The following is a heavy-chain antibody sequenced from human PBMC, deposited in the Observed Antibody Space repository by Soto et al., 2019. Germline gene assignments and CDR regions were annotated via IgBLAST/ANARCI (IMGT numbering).Heavy chain of an antibody. CDR2: IYYSGST. CDR1: GGSISSGGYY. J-gene: IGHJ4*02. V-gene: IGHV4-31*03. D-gene: IGHD1-20*01. Sequence: SETLSLTFTFSGGSISSGGYYWSWIRQHPGKGLEWIGYIYYSGSTYYNPSLKSRVTISVDTSKNQFSLKLSSVTAADTAVYYCARDGGNWHDFDYWGQGTLVTVS. CDR3: ARDGGNWHDFDY.